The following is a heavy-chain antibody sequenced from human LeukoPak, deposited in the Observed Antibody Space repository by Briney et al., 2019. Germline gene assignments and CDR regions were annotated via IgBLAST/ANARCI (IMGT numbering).Heavy chain of an antibody. J-gene: IGHJ4*02. D-gene: IGHD7-27*01. Sequence: QPGGSLRLSCAASGFTFSSYEMNWVRQVPGKGLEWVSYISSSGSTIYYADSVKGRFTISRDNSKNTLYLQMNSLRAEDTAVYYCAKDNWGFDYWGQGTLVTVSS. CDR2: ISSSGSTI. CDR3: AKDNWGFDY. CDR1: GFTFSSYE. V-gene: IGHV3-48*03.